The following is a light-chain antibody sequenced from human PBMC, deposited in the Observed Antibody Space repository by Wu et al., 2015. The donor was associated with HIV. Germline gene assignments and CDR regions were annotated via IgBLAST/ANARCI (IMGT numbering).Light chain of an antibody. CDR1: RSVSYA. CDR3: QQHNNWPLT. Sequence: EIVLTQSPATLSFFPGERATLSCRASRSVSYALAWYQQKPGQTPRLLIYDSSTRATGIPDRFSGGGSATDFTLTISSLEPEDSAVYYCQQHNNWPLTFGQGTRLEIK. V-gene: IGKV3-11*01. J-gene: IGKJ5*01. CDR2: DSS.